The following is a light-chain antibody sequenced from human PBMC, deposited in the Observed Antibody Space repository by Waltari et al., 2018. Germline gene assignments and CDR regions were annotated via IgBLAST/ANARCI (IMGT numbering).Light chain of an antibody. CDR2: GAS. CDR3: QQYGSPPYT. V-gene: IGKV3-20*01. CDR1: QRVRSDY. J-gene: IGKJ2*01. Sequence: EIVLTQAPGTLSLSPGERATLSCRASQRVRSDYLAWYQQKPGQSPRLLIYGASSRATGVADRYSGSGSGTDFTLTINRLEREDFAVFYCQQYGSPPYTFGQGTKLEIK.